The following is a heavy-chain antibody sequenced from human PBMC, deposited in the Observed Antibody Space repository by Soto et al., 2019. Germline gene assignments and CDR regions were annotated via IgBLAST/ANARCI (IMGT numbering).Heavy chain of an antibody. V-gene: IGHV1-18*01. CDR3: ARVNYCDSSGYYYGYSDY. Sequence: QVQLVQSGAEVKKPGASVKVSCKASGYTFTSYGISWVRQAPGQGLEWMGWISAYNGNTNYAQKLQGRVTMTTDTSTSTAYMELRSLRSDDTAVYYCARVNYCDSSGYYYGYSDYWGQGTLVTVSS. CDR2: ISAYNGNT. CDR1: GYTFTSYG. D-gene: IGHD3-22*01. J-gene: IGHJ4*02.